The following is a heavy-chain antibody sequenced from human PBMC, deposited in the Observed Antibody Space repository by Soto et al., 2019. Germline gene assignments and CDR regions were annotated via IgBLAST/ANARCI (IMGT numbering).Heavy chain of an antibody. Sequence: QTGGSLRLSCAASGFTFSSYAVHWVRQAPGKGLEWVAVISYDGSNKYYADSVKGRFTISRDNSKNTLYLQMNSLRAEDTAVYYCARDGAADYWGQGTLVTVSS. CDR1: GFTFSSYA. J-gene: IGHJ4*02. D-gene: IGHD1-26*01. CDR2: ISYDGSNK. CDR3: ARDGAADY. V-gene: IGHV3-30-3*01.